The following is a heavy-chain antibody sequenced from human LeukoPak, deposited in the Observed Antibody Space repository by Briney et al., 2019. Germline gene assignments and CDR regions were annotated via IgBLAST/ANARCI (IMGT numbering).Heavy chain of an antibody. J-gene: IGHJ5*02. V-gene: IGHV4-39*01. D-gene: IGHD6-13*01. CDR1: GGSISSSSYY. CDR2: IYYSGST. Sequence: SETLSLTCTVSGGSISSSSYYWGWIRQPPGKGLEWIGSIYYSGSTYYNPSLKSRVTISVDTSKNQFSLKLSSVTAADTAAYYCARQGIAAAGTGWFDPWGQGTLVTVSS. CDR3: ARQGIAAAGTGWFDP.